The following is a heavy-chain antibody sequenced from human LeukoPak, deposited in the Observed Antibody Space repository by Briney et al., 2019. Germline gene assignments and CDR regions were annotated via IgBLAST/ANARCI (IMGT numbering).Heavy chain of an antibody. D-gene: IGHD6-13*01. V-gene: IGHV1-46*03. CDR3: ASGGYSSSWYGKIDY. CDR2: INPSGGST. CDR1: GYTFTSYY. J-gene: IGHJ4*02. Sequence: GASVEVSCKASGYTFTSYYMHGVRQAPGQGLDWTGIINPSGGSTSYAQKFQGRVTMTRDTSTSTVYMELSSLRSEDTAVYYCASGGYSSSWYGKIDYWGQGTLVTVSS.